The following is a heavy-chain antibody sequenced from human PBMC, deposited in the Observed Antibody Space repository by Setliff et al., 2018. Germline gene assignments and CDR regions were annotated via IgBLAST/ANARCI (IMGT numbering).Heavy chain of an antibody. D-gene: IGHD1-1*01. J-gene: IGHJ6*03. CDR1: GFSFSSYA. CDR2: ISDGGGST. CDR3: AKTRGSNWNFFYYMDV. V-gene: IGHV3-23*01. Sequence: GGSLRLSCAASGFSFSSYAMTWVRQAPGKGLEWVSAISDGGGSTYSADSVKVRFTISRDNSKNTLYLQMNSLRAEDTAVYYCAKTRGSNWNFFYYMDVWGKGTTVTVSS.